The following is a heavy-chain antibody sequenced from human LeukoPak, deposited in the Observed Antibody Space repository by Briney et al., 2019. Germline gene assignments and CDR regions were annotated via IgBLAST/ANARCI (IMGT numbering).Heavy chain of an antibody. CDR3: AGQSLTGSIDY. D-gene: IGHD2-8*02. CDR1: GSSFTSYW. V-gene: IGHV5-51*01. J-gene: IGHJ4*02. Sequence: GESLKISCKGSGSSFTSYWIGGVRQMPGKGLEWMGINYTGDSDTRYSPSFQGQVTISADKSISTAYLQWSSLKASDTAMYYCAGQSLTGSIDYWGQGTLVTVSS. CDR2: NYTGDSDT.